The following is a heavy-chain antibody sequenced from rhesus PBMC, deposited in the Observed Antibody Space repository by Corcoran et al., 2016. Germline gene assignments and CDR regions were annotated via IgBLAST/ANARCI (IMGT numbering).Heavy chain of an antibody. V-gene: IGHV4-65*01. CDR2: ISGSSGNT. J-gene: IGHJ4*01. D-gene: IGHD6-31*01. CDR1: GGSISSSNW. Sequence: QVQLQESGPGLVKPSETLSLTCAVSGGSISSSNWWSWIRQPPGKGLAWIGYISGSSGNTYYNPSHESRVTISTDTSKNQFSLKLSSVTAADTAVYYCARGTAAAPFDYWGQGVLVTVSS. CDR3: ARGTAAAPFDY.